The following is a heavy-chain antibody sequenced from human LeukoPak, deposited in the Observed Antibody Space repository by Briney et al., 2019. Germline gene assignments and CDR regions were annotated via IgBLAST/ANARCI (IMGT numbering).Heavy chain of an antibody. CDR3: ARHDLYGDYARDY. CDR2: IYPGDSDT. CDR1: GYSFANYW. D-gene: IGHD4-17*01. V-gene: IGHV5-51*01. J-gene: IGHJ4*02. Sequence: GESLKISCKGSGYSFANYWIGWVRQMPRKGLEWMGIIYPGDSDTRYSPSFQGQVTLSVDKSINTAYLQWSSLKASDTAMYYCARHDLYGDYARDYWGQGTQVTVSS.